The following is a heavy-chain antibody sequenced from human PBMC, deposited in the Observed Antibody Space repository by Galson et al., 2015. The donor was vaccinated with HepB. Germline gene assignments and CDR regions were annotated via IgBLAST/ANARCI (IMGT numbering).Heavy chain of an antibody. V-gene: IGHV1-69*13. Sequence: SVKVSCKASGGTFSSYAISWVRQAPGQGLEWMGGIIPIFGTANYAQKFQGRVTITADESTSTAYMELSSLRSEDTAVYYCARSTPIYGDFDYWAQGTLVTVSS. J-gene: IGHJ4*02. CDR2: IIPIFGTA. CDR3: ARSTPIYGDFDY. D-gene: IGHD2-15*01. CDR1: GGTFSSYA.